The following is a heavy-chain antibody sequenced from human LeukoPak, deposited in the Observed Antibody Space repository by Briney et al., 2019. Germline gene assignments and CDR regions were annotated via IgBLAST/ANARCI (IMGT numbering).Heavy chain of an antibody. J-gene: IGHJ4*02. D-gene: IGHD5-24*01. CDR2: INPNSGGT. CDR3: ARSRDGYNYGGLDY. V-gene: IGHV1-2*02. Sequence: ASVKVSCKASGYTFTGYYMHWVRQAPGQGLEWMGWINPNSGGTNYAQKFQGRVTMTRDTSISSAYMELSRLRSDDTAVYYCARSRDGYNYGGLDYWGQGTLVTVSP. CDR1: GYTFTGYY.